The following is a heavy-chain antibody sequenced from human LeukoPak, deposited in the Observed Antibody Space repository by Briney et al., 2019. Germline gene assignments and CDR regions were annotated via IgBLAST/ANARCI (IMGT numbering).Heavy chain of an antibody. CDR1: GGSFSGYY. D-gene: IGHD2-15*01. Sequence: SETLSLTCAVYGGSFSGYYWSWIRQPPGKGLEWIGEINHSGSTNYNPSLKSRVTISVDTSKNQFSLKLSSVTAADTAVYYCARAQGLAGSMDVWGQGTTVTVSS. CDR3: ARAQGLAGSMDV. V-gene: IGHV4-34*01. J-gene: IGHJ6*02. CDR2: INHSGST.